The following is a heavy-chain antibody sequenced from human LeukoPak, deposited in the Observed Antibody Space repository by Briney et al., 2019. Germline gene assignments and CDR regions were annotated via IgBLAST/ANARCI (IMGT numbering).Heavy chain of an antibody. J-gene: IGHJ6*03. CDR2: IYPGDPDT. D-gene: IGHD4-11*01. Sequence: GESLKISCKGSGYSFTSYWIGWVRQMPGKGLEWMGIIYPGDPDTRYSPSFQGQVTISADKSISTAYLQWSSLKASDTAMYYCARHSYSNYYYYYMDVWGKGTTVTVSS. CDR3: ARHSYSNYYYYYMDV. CDR1: GYSFTSYW. V-gene: IGHV5-51*01.